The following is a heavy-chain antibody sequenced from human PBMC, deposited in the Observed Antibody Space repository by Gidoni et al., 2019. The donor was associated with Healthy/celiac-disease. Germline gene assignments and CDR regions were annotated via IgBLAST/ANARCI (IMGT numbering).Heavy chain of an antibody. V-gene: IGHV1-18*01. Sequence: QVQLVRSGAEVKKPGASAKVSCKASGYTFTSYGISWVRQAPGQGLEWMGWISAYNGNTNYAQKLQGRVTMTTDTSTSTAYMELRSLRSDDTAVYYCARDREWFGELPGLGDWGQGTLVTVSS. CDR1: GYTFTSYG. CDR2: ISAYNGNT. D-gene: IGHD3-10*01. J-gene: IGHJ4*02. CDR3: ARDREWFGELPGLGD.